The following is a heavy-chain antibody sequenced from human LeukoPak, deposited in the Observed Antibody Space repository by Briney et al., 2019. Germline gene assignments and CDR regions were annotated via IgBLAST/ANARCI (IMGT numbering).Heavy chain of an antibody. Sequence: GGSLRLSCAASGSTFSSYSTNWVRQAPGKGLEWVSSISSSSSYIYYADSVKGRFTISRDNAKNSLYLQMNSLRAEDTAVYYCARGEGVVVVTAIRDFDYWGQGTLVTVSS. J-gene: IGHJ4*02. CDR3: ARGEGVVVVTAIRDFDY. CDR1: GSTFSSYS. CDR2: ISSSSSYI. D-gene: IGHD2-21*02. V-gene: IGHV3-21*01.